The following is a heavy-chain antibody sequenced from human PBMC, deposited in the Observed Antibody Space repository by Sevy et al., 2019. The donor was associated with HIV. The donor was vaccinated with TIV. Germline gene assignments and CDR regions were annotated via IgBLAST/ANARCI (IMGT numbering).Heavy chain of an antibody. CDR2: ISYDGSNK. J-gene: IGHJ3*02. Sequence: GGSLRLSCAASGFTFSSYAMHWVRQAPGKGLEWVAVISYDGSNKYYADSVKGRFTISRDNSKNTLYLQTNSLRAEDTAVYYCARCRSITMVRGVIGTNDAFDIWGQGTMVTVSS. V-gene: IGHV3-30-3*01. D-gene: IGHD3-10*01. CDR3: ARCRSITMVRGVIGTNDAFDI. CDR1: GFTFSSYA.